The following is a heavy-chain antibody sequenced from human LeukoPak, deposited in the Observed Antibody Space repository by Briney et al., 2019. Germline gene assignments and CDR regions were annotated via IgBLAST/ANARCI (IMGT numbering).Heavy chain of an antibody. Sequence: GGSLRLSCAASGFTFSIYAMSWVRQAPGKGLEWVSGISGNAVGTSHADSVKGRFTISRDNSKNMLYLQMNSLRDEDSAVYYCAKDRGYYYDSSAYDSWGQGTLVTVSS. CDR2: ISGNAVGT. J-gene: IGHJ5*01. CDR1: GFTFSIYA. D-gene: IGHD3-22*01. CDR3: AKDRGYYYDSSAYDS. V-gene: IGHV3-23*01.